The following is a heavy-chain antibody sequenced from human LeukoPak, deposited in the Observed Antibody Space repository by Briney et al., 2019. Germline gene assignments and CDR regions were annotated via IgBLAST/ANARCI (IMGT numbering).Heavy chain of an antibody. CDR1: GYTFTGYY. CDR3: ARVGLDDFWSGYSFQH. Sequence: ASVKVSCKASGYTFTGYYMHWVRQAPGQGLEWMGWINPNSGGTNYAQKFQGRVTMTRDTSISTPYMELSRLRSDDTAVYYCARVGLDDFWSGYSFQHWGQGTLVTVSS. CDR2: INPNSGGT. D-gene: IGHD3-3*01. V-gene: IGHV1-2*02. J-gene: IGHJ1*01.